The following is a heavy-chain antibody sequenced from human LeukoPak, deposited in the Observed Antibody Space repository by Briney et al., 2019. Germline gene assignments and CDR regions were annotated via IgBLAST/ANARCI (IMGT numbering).Heavy chain of an antibody. CDR2: IKEDGSDK. Sequence: PGGSLRLSCAASGFTFSSFWMSWVRQTPGKGLEWVANIKEDGSDKNYVDSVKGRFTISRDNAKNSLYLQLNSLRVEDTAVYYCARGTGTTAYFDYWGQGTLVTVSS. CDR3: ARGTGTTAYFDY. J-gene: IGHJ4*02. D-gene: IGHD1-1*01. CDR1: GFTFSSFW. V-gene: IGHV3-7*02.